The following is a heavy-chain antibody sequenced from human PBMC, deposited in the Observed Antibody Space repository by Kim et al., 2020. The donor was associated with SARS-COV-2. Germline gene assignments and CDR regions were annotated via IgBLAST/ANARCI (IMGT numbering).Heavy chain of an antibody. Sequence: SETLSLTCTVSGGSISSSSYYWGWIRQPPGKGLEWIGSIYYSGSTYYNPSLKSRVTISVDTSKNQFSLKLSSVTAADTAVDYCASHLGYGSGTPPYYFDYWGQGTLVTVSS. D-gene: IGHD3-10*01. J-gene: IGHJ4*02. CDR1: GGSISSSSYY. V-gene: IGHV4-39*01. CDR3: ASHLGYGSGTPPYYFDY. CDR2: IYYSGST.